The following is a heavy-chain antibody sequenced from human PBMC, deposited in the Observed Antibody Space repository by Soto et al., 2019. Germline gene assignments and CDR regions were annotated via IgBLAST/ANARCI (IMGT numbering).Heavy chain of an antibody. J-gene: IGHJ3*02. D-gene: IGHD6-19*01. CDR1: GYTFTSYD. Sequence: ASVKFSCKASGYTFTSYDINWVRQATGQGLEWMGWMNPNSGNTGYAQKFQGRVTMTRXXXXSXXXMXLXXLRXEXTAVYYCARQVAVSDAFDIWGQGTMVTVSS. V-gene: IGHV1-8*01. CDR2: MNPNSGNT. CDR3: ARQVAVSDAFDI.